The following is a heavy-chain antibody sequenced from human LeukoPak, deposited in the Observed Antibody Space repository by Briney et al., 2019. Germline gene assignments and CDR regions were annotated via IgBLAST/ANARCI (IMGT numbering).Heavy chain of an antibody. CDR2: ISYDGSNK. CDR3: AREAHTGSGSYHKGTSYYYYYGMDV. CDR1: GFTFSSYA. J-gene: IGHJ6*02. D-gene: IGHD3-10*01. V-gene: IGHV3-30*04. Sequence: GRSLRLSCAASGFTFSSYAMHWVRQAPGKGLEWVAVISYDGSNKYYADSVKGRFTISRDNSKNTLYLQMNSLRAEDTAVYYCAREAHTGSGSYHKGTSYYYYYGMDVWGQGTTVTVSS.